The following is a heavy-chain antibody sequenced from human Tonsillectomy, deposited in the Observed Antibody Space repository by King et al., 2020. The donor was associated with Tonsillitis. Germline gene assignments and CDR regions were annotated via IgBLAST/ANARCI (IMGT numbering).Heavy chain of an antibody. CDR3: ARVAANYSSAAIDY. Sequence: VQLVESGGGLVQPGGSLRLSCAASGFTFSSYEMNWVRQAPGKGLEWVSYISSSGSTIYYADSVKGRFTISRDNAKNSLSLQMNSLRAEDTAVYYCARVAANYSSAAIDYWGQGTLVTVSS. CDR2: ISSSGSTI. J-gene: IGHJ4*02. V-gene: IGHV3-48*03. CDR1: GFTFSSYE. D-gene: IGHD6-19*01.